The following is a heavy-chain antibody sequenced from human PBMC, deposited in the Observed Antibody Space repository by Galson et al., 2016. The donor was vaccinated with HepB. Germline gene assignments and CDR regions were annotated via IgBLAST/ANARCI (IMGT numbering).Heavy chain of an antibody. CDR2: IYWDDQK. Sequence: PALVKPTQTPTLTCTFSGFSLRTPGVGVGWVRQPPGKALEWLALIYWDDQKYYSPSLKSRLTITRDTSKNQVTLTMTKMDPADTATYYCARQDVGAVPMANAWFDPWGQGTLVTVSS. CDR1: GFSLRTPGVG. CDR3: ARQDVGAVPMANAWFDP. J-gene: IGHJ5*02. V-gene: IGHV2-5*02. D-gene: IGHD2-15*01.